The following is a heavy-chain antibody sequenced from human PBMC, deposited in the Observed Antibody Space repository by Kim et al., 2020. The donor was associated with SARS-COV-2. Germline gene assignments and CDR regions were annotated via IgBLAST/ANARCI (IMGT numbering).Heavy chain of an antibody. CDR1: GFTLSTYS. J-gene: IGHJ6*01. CDR2: ISYDGKEK. V-gene: IGHV3-30*04. CDR3: ARDQQVRGVIILFNYGMDV. Sequence: GGSLRLSCVVSGFTLSTYSMHWVRQAPGKGLEWVAVISYDGKEKYNVDSVKGRFTISRDTSKNTLYLQMDSLGPEDTAVYYCARDQQVRGVIILFNYGMDVWGQGTTVTVSS. D-gene: IGHD3-10*01.